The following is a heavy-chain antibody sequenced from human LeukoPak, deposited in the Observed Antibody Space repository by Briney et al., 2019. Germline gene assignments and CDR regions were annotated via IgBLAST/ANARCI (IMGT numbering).Heavy chain of an antibody. CDR2: IYYTGGT. Sequence: SQTLSLTCTVAGGSISSYYWSWIRQPPGKRLECIGYIYYTGGTNYNRSLKCPVTMSVDTSKNQCSLKLTSATAADTAVYYCARGRGYFDYWGQGTLVTVSS. CDR3: ARGRGYFDY. V-gene: IGHV4-59*01. J-gene: IGHJ4*02. CDR1: GGSISSYY. D-gene: IGHD3-16*01.